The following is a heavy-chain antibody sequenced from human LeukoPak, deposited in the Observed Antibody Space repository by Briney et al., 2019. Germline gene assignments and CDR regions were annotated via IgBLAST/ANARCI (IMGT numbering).Heavy chain of an antibody. D-gene: IGHD3/OR15-3a*01. CDR3: AKRGVVIRVILVGFHKEAYYFES. CDR1: GITLSNYG. Sequence: PGGSLRLSCAVSGITLSNYGMSWVRQAPGKGLEWVAGISDSGGSTNYADSVKGRFTISRDNPKNTLYLQMNSLSAEDTAVYFCAKRGVVIRVILVGFHKEAYYFESWGQGALVTVSS. CDR2: ISDSGGST. V-gene: IGHV3-23*01. J-gene: IGHJ4*02.